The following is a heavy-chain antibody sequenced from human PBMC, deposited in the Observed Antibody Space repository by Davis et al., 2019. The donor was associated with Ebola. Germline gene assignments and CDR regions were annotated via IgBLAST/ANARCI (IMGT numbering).Heavy chain of an antibody. CDR3: ARALSTAYYYYYYGMDV. J-gene: IGHJ6*02. V-gene: IGHV1-2*02. CDR1: GYTFTGYY. CDR2: INPNSGGT. Sequence: AASVKVSCKASGYTFTGYYMHWVRQAPGQGLEWMGWINPNSGGTNYAQKFQGRVTITADKSTSTAYMELSSLRSEDTAVYYCARALSTAYYYYYYGMDVWGQGTTVTVSS. D-gene: IGHD6-13*01.